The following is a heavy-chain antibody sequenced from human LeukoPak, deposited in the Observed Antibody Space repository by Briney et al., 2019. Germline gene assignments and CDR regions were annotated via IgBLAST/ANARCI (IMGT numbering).Heavy chain of an antibody. V-gene: IGHV4-30-2*01. CDR3: ASGGTTVTYFDY. CDR1: GGSISSGGYS. J-gene: IGHJ4*02. D-gene: IGHD4-17*01. Sequence: SQTLSLTCTVSGGSISSGGYSWSWIRQPPGKGLEWIGYIYHSGSTYYNPSLKSRVTISVDRSKNQFSLKLSSVTAADTAVYYCASGGTTVTYFDYWGQGTLVTVSS. CDR2: IYHSGST.